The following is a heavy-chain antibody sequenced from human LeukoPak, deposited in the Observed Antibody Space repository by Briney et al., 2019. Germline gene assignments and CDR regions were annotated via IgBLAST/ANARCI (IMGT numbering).Heavy chain of an antibody. CDR3: ARVTIFGVVIPYYYMDV. Sequence: GGSLRLSCAASGFIFSSYSMNWVRQAPGKGLEWVSSISSSSSYIYYADSVKGRFTISRDNAKNSLYLQMNSLRAEDTAVYYCARVTIFGVVIPYYYMDVWGKGTTVTVSS. J-gene: IGHJ6*03. CDR1: GFIFSSYS. CDR2: ISSSSSYI. V-gene: IGHV3-21*01. D-gene: IGHD3-3*01.